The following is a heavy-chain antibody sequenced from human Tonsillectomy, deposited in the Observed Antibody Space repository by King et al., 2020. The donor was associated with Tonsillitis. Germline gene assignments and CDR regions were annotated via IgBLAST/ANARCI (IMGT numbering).Heavy chain of an antibody. Sequence: VQLVQSGAEVKKPGSSVKVSCKASGGTFSSYAISWVRQAPGQGLEWMGGIIPIFGTANYAQKFQGRVTITADESTSTAYMELSSLRSEETAVYYCAREPYSSSRKYYFDYWGQGTLVTVSS. J-gene: IGHJ4*02. CDR3: AREPYSSSRKYYFDY. CDR2: IIPIFGTA. V-gene: IGHV1-69*12. D-gene: IGHD6-13*01. CDR1: GGTFSSYA.